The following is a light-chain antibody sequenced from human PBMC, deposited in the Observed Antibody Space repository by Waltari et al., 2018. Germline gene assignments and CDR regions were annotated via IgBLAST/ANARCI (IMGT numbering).Light chain of an antibody. V-gene: IGKV3-11*01. J-gene: IGKJ1*01. CDR2: DAS. CDR3: QQRRNWPPT. Sequence: VLTQSPATLSLSPGERATLPCRASQSVDDYMAWYQQKPGQSPRLLIDDASNRATGIPIRFSGSGFGTDFTLTISSLEPDDFAHYYCQQRRNWPPTFGQGTKVEIK. CDR1: QSVDDY.